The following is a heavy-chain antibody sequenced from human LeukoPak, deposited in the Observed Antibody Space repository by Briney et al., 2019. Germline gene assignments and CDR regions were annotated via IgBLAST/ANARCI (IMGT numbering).Heavy chain of an antibody. D-gene: IGHD5-12*01. J-gene: IGHJ4*02. CDR2: IYNTGAT. CDR3: ATYSGYDVFKATEF. CDR1: RGSISSGGYY. V-gene: IGHV4-31*03. Sequence: PSETLSLTCTVSRGSISSGGYYWNWIRQHPGRGLEWIGNIYNTGATNYNPSLKSRVAISQDPSTNRFSLKLSSVTAADTAVYYCATYSGYDVFKATEFWGQGILVTVSS.